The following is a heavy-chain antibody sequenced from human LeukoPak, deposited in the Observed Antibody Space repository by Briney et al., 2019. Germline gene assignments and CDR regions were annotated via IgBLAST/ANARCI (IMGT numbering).Heavy chain of an antibody. V-gene: IGHV1-69*13. CDR1: GGTFNNFA. CDR3: ASPVKYYDTWSGYPPFDY. CDR2: IIPMSGTA. Sequence: SVKVSCKASGGTFNNFAISWVRQAPGQGLEWVGGIIPMSGTANYAQKFQGRVTITADESTSTAYLELSSLRSEDTAIYYCASPVKYYDTWSGYPPFDYWGQGTLVTVSS. D-gene: IGHD3-3*01. J-gene: IGHJ4*02.